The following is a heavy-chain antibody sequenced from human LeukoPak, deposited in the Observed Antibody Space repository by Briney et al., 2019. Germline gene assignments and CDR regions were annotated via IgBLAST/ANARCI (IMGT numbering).Heavy chain of an antibody. CDR3: ARGRGGNHFDY. CDR2: ISSSSSSI. J-gene: IGHJ4*02. Sequence: GGSLRLSCATSGFTFSSYTMNWVRQAPGKGLEWVSSISSSSSSIYYADSVKGRFTISRDNTKNSLYLQMNSLRAEDTAVYYCARGRGGNHFDYWGRGTLVTVSS. CDR1: GFTFSSYT. D-gene: IGHD3-10*01. V-gene: IGHV3-21*01.